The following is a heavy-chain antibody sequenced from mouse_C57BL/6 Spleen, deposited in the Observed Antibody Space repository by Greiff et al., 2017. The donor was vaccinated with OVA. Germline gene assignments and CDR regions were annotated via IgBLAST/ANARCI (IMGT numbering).Heavy chain of an antibody. V-gene: IGHV5-17*01. CDR3: ARDFDV. CDR2: ISSGSSTI. J-gene: IGHJ1*03. Sequence: DVHLVESGGGLVKPGGSLKLSCAASGFTFSDYGMHWVRQAPEKGLEWVAYISSGSSTIYYADTVKGRFTISRDNAKNTLCLQMTSLRAEDTAMYYCARDFDVWGTGTTVTVSS. CDR1: GFTFSDYG.